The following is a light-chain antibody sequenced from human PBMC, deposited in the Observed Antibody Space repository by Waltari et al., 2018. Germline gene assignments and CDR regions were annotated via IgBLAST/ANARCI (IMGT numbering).Light chain of an antibody. CDR2: GKN. V-gene: IGLV3-19*01. Sequence: SSELTQDPAVSVALGQTVRITCQGDSLRNYYASWYQQKPGQAPVLVIYGKNNRPSGIPDRVSGSSSGNTASLTITGAQAEDEADYYCDSRDSSSHHVVFGGGTKLTVL. CDR3: DSRDSSSHHVV. CDR1: SLRNYY. J-gene: IGLJ2*01.